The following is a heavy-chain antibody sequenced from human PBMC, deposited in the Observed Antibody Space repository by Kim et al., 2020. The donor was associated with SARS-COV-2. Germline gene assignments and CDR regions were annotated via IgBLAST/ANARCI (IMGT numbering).Heavy chain of an antibody. V-gene: IGHV1-8*01. CDR2: MNPKSGDT. D-gene: IGHD5-12*01. CDR1: GFTFTNYD. CDR3: ARGLGDYSGDDFPICSS. Sequence: ASVKVSCKASGFTFTNYDINWVRQATGQGLEWMGWMNPKSGDTRYAQKFQGRVTMTRDTSITTAYMELRSLITDDTAVYFCARGLGDYSGDDFPICSSWG. J-gene: IGHJ5*01.